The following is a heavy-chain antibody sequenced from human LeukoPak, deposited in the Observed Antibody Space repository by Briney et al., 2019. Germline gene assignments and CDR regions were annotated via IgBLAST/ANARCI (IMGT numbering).Heavy chain of an antibody. J-gene: IGHJ4*02. D-gene: IGHD5-12*01. CDR3: AREGEWLRHPAEVDY. CDR1: GGSISSSSYY. V-gene: IGHV4-39*07. Sequence: SETLSLTCTVSGGSISSSSYYWGWIRQPPGKGLEWIGSIYYSGSTYYNPSLKSRVTISVDTSKNQFSLKLSSVTAADTAVCYCAREGEWLRHPAEVDYWGQGTLVTVSS. CDR2: IYYSGST.